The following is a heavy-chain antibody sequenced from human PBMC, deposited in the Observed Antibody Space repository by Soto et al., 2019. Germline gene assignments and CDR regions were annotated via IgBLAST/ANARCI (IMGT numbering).Heavy chain of an antibody. Sequence: SVKVSCKASGGTFSSSSISWVRQAPGQGLEWMGGIIPIFGTANYAQKFQGRVTITADESTSTAYMELSSLRSEDTAVYYCARPTRYYYDSSGQSAWFDPWGQGTLVTVSS. V-gene: IGHV1-69*13. CDR1: GGTFSSSS. D-gene: IGHD3-22*01. J-gene: IGHJ5*02. CDR3: ARPTRYYYDSSGQSAWFDP. CDR2: IIPIFGTA.